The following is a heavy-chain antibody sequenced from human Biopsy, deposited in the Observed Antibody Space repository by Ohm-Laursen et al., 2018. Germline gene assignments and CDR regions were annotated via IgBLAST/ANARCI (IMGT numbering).Heavy chain of an antibody. CDR2: IFYRGST. V-gene: IGHV4-39*01. CDR1: GGSISNNNYY. J-gene: IGHJ5*02. CDR3: ARDYDTSGYYYVS. Sequence: SDTLSLTCTVSGGSISNNNYYWGWIRQPPGKGLEWIGSIFYRGSTHYKPSLKSRVNIYVATSKNQFSLNLHSVTAADTAVYYCARDYDTSGYYYVSWGQGTLVTVSS. D-gene: IGHD3-22*01.